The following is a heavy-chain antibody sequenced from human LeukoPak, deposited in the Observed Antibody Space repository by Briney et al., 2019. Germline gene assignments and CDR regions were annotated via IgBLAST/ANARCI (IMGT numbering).Heavy chain of an antibody. J-gene: IGHJ6*03. V-gene: IGHV3-30*02. D-gene: IGHD3-10*01. CDR1: GFTFSSYG. Sequence: GGSLRLSCAASGFTFSSYGMHWVRQAPGKGLEWVAFIRYDGSNKYYADSVKGRFTISRDNSKNTLYLQMNSLRAEDTAVYYCARGEDYYGSGSYLSVYYMDVWGKGTTVTISS. CDR3: ARGEDYYGSGSYLSVYYMDV. CDR2: IRYDGSNK.